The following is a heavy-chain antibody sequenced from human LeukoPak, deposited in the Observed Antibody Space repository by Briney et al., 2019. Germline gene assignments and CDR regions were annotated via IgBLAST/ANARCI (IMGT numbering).Heavy chain of an antibody. Sequence: GGSLRLSCAASGFTFNSYAMYWVRQAPGKGLEWISGIFGSGGSPHYADSVKGRFTISRDNSENTLFLQMNSLRADDTAVYFCARNRPAGYDYDHGFELQHWGQGTLVTVSS. CDR2: IFGSGGSP. J-gene: IGHJ1*01. D-gene: IGHD4-17*01. V-gene: IGHV3-23*01. CDR3: ARNRPAGYDYDHGFELQH. CDR1: GFTFNSYA.